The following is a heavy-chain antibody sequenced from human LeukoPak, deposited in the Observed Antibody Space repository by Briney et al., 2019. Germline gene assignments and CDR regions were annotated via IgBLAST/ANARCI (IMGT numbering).Heavy chain of an antibody. CDR2: ISYDGSNK. J-gene: IGHJ4*02. D-gene: IGHD3-22*01. Sequence: GGSLRLSCAAPGFTFSSSAMHWVRQAPGKGLEWVAVISYDGSNKYYADSVKGRFTISRDNSKNTLYLQMNSLRAEDTAVYYCAREMDYYDSSGAYYFDYWGQGTLVTVSS. CDR3: AREMDYYDSSGAYYFDY. CDR1: GFTFSSSA. V-gene: IGHV3-30-3*01.